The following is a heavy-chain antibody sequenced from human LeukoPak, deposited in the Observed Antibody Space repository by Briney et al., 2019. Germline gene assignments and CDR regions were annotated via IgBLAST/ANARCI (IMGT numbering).Heavy chain of an antibody. Sequence: ASVKVSCKASGYSFTNYHINWVRQASGQGLEWITWINPATGDKGYARTFQDRVTITTDTSISTAYMELSSLSSEDTAVYFGARTTSMTASGYDYWGQGTLVSVSS. V-gene: IGHV1-8*03. CDR2: INPATGDK. D-gene: IGHD2-21*02. CDR1: GYSFTNYH. CDR3: ARTTSMTASGYDY. J-gene: IGHJ4*02.